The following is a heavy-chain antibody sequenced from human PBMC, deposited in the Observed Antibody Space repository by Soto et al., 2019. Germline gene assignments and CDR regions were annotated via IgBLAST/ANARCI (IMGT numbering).Heavy chain of an antibody. Sequence: SETLSLTCTVSGGSISSSSYYWGWIRQPPGKGLEWIGSIYYSGSTYYNPPLKSPVTISVDTSKNQFSLKLSPVTAADTAVYYCARQMTEYSSSSMDYWGQGTLVTVSS. CDR1: GGSISSSSYY. J-gene: IGHJ4*02. V-gene: IGHV4-39*01. CDR3: ARQMTEYSSSSMDY. D-gene: IGHD6-6*01. CDR2: IYYSGST.